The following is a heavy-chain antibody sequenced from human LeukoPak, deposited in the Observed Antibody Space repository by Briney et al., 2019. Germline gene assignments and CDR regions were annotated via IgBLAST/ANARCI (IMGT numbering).Heavy chain of an antibody. CDR2: IYTSGST. CDR3: ARSGYYYGSGSQLDY. D-gene: IGHD3-10*01. Sequence: SETLSLTCTVSGGSISSYYWSWIRQPAGKGLVWIGRIYTSGSTNYNPSLKSRVTMSVDTSKNQFSLKLSSVTAADTAVYYCARSGYYYGSGSQLDYWGQGTLVTVSS. V-gene: IGHV4-4*07. J-gene: IGHJ4*02. CDR1: GGSISSYY.